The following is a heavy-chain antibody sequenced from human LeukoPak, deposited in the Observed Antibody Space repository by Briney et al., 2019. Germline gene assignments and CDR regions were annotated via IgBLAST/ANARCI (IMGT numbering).Heavy chain of an antibody. CDR2: IRSDGSDK. V-gene: IGHV3-30*02. CDR1: GFLFSNNG. CDR3: AVNWNHLYYYLDV. Sequence: GGSLRLSCAASGFLFSNNGMHWVRQAPGKGLEWVAFIRSDGSDKYHADSVKGRFTISRDNSKNTLFLQMSSLRVEDTAVYYCAVNWNHLYYYLDVWGEGTTVTVS. J-gene: IGHJ6*03. D-gene: IGHD1-1*01.